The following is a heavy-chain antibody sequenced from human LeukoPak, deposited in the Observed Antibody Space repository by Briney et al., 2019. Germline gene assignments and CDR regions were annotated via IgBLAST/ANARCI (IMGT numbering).Heavy chain of an antibody. V-gene: IGHV1-2*02. CDR2: INPNSGGT. CDR3: ARGRYSSRNWFDP. Sequence: ASVKVSCKASGYTFTGYYMHWVRQAPGQGLEWMGWINPNSGGTNYAQKFQGRVTMTRDTSISTAYMELSRLRSDDTAVYYCARGRYSSRNWFDPWGQGTLVTVSS. D-gene: IGHD6-19*01. CDR1: GYTFTGYY. J-gene: IGHJ5*02.